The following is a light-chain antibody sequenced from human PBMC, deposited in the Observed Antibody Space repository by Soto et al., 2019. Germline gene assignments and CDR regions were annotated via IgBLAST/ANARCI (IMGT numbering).Light chain of an antibody. J-gene: IGLJ2*01. V-gene: IGLV2-14*03. Sequence: QSALTQPASVSGSPGQTVIISCTGTSSDIGGSNSVSWYQQHPGRAPKLILFDVNTRPSKIPDRFSGSKSDNTAFLTISGLQSDDEADYYGSSYSTSSTLILFGGGTQLTVL. CDR3: SSYSTSSTLIL. CDR2: DVN. CDR1: SSDIGGSNS.